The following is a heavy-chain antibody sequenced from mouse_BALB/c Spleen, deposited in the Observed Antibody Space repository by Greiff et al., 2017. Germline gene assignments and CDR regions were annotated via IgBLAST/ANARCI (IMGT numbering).Heavy chain of an antibody. V-gene: IGHV1S137*01. J-gene: IGHJ3*01. Sequence: QVQLQQSGAELVRPGVSVKISCKGSGYTFTDYAMHWVKQSHAKSLEWIGVISTYYGDASYNQKFKGKATMTVDKSSSTAYMELARLTSEDSAIYYCARGYYYGSSPDRFAYWGQGTLVTVSA. D-gene: IGHD1-1*01. CDR1: GYTFTDYA. CDR2: ISTYYGDA. CDR3: ARGYYYGSSPDRFAY.